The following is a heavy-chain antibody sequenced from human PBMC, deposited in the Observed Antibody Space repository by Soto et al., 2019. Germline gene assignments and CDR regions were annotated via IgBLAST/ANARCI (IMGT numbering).Heavy chain of an antibody. J-gene: IGHJ5*02. V-gene: IGHV4-59*01. Sequence: PSETLSLTCTVSGGSISSYYWSWIRQPPGKGLEWIGYIYYSGSTNYNPSLKSRVTISVDTSKNQFSLKLSSVTAADTAVYYCARSHAPSDGPIAPVFDPWGQGTLVTVSS. CDR3: ARSHAPSDGPIAPVFDP. CDR1: GGSISSYY. CDR2: IYYSGST. D-gene: IGHD6-13*01.